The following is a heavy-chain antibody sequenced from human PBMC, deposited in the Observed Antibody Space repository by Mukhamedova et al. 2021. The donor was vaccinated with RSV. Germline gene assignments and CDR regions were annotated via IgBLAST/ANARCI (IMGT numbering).Heavy chain of an antibody. V-gene: IGHV3-53*01. Sequence: YADSVRGRFVISRDNSKNTVYLQMNSLRAEDTAVYYCTRGGVGALGDEWGQGTLVTVSS. J-gene: IGHJ4*02. CDR3: TRGGVGALGDE. D-gene: IGHD1-26*01.